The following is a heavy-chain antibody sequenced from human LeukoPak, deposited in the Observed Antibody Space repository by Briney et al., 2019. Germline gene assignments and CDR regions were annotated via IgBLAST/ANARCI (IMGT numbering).Heavy chain of an antibody. V-gene: IGHV3-48*01. CDR3: TRGYYRVDF. Sequence: GGSLRPSCAASGFSFSMYSMNWVRQAPGKGLEWVSHISGGSPVIDYADSVKGRFIISRENAKNSLYLQMNSLRAEDTAVYYCTRGYYRVDFWGQGTLVTVSS. CDR1: GFSFSMYS. CDR2: ISGGSPVI. D-gene: IGHD2-15*01. J-gene: IGHJ4*02.